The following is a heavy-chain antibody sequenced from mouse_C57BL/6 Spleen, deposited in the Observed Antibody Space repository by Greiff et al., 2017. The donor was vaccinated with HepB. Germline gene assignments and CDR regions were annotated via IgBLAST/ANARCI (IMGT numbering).Heavy chain of an antibody. CDR2: IDPSDSYT. V-gene: IGHV1-59*01. J-gene: IGHJ2*01. Sequence: VQLQQPGAELVRPGTSVKLSCKASGYTFTSYWMHWVKQRPGQGLEWIGVIDPSDSYTNYNQKFKGKATLTVDTSSSTAYMQLSSLTSEDSAVYYCARGIYYDYDVYYFDYWGQGTTLTVSS. D-gene: IGHD2-4*01. CDR1: GYTFTSYW. CDR3: ARGIYYDYDVYYFDY.